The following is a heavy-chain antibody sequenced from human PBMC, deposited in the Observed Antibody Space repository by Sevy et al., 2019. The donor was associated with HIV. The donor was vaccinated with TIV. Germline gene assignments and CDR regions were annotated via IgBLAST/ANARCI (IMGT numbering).Heavy chain of an antibody. Sequence: SETLSLTCTVSGGSISSYYWSWIRQPAGKGLEWIGRIYTSGSTNYNPSLKSRVTMSVDTSKNQFSLKLSSVTAADTAVYYCARGGNYYDSSGYHLFDYWGQVTLVTVSS. CDR1: GGSISSYY. CDR3: ARGGNYYDSSGYHLFDY. CDR2: IYTSGST. V-gene: IGHV4-4*07. J-gene: IGHJ4*02. D-gene: IGHD3-22*01.